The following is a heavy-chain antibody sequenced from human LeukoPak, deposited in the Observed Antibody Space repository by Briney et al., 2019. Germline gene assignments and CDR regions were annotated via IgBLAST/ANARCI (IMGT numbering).Heavy chain of an antibody. CDR1: GYTFTGYY. CDR2: ISPNSGGR. D-gene: IGHD4-17*01. CDR3: ARGTTVTTPFDY. Sequence: ASVKVSCKASGYTFTGYYMHWVRQAPGQGLEWMGWISPNSGGRNYAQKFQGRVTMTRDTSVSTAYMELSNLRSGDTAVYYCARGTTVTTPFDYWGQGTLVTVSS. J-gene: IGHJ4*02. V-gene: IGHV1-2*02.